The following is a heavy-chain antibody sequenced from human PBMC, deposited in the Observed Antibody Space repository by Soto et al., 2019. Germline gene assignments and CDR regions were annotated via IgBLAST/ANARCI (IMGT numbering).Heavy chain of an antibody. J-gene: IGHJ4*02. V-gene: IGHV4-61*01. CDR2: IHYSGST. CDR1: GGSVSIGTYY. D-gene: IGHD2-21*01. CDR3: TRGGDAYKNGH. Sequence: QVQLQESGPGLVKPSETLSLTCTVPGGSVSIGTYYWSWIRQPPAKGLEWIGFIHYSGSTNYNPSLKSRVTMSVDTSKNQFSLKLTSVNAADTAVYFCTRGGDAYKNGHWGQGTLVTVSS.